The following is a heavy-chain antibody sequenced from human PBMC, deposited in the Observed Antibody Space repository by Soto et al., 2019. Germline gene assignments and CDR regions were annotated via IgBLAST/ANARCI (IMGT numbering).Heavy chain of an antibody. Sequence: PSETLSLTCTVSGCSISSYYWSWIRQPPGKGLEWIGYIYYSGSTNYNPSLKRRVTISVDTSKNQFSLKLSSVTAADTAVYYCARCSYSSGWYPYYFDYWGQGTLVTVSS. J-gene: IGHJ4*02. V-gene: IGHV4-59*01. D-gene: IGHD6-19*01. CDR1: GCSISSYY. CDR2: IYYSGST. CDR3: ARCSYSSGWYPYYFDY.